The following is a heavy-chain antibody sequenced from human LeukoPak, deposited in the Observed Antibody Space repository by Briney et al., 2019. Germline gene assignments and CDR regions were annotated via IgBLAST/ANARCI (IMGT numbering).Heavy chain of an antibody. CDR1: AFTFSSYW. J-gene: IGHJ4*02. CDR3: ARQTNDLPDY. Sequence: GGSLRLSCAASAFTFSSYWMHWVRQAPGKGLVWVSRINRDGSSTIYADSVKGRFTISRDNAKNTLYLQMNSLRVEDTAVYYCARQTNDLPDYWGQGTLVTVSS. CDR2: INRDGSST. D-gene: IGHD3-3*01. V-gene: IGHV3-74*01.